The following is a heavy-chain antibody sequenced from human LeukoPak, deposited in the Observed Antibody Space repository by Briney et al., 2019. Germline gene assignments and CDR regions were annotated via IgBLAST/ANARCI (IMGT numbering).Heavy chain of an antibody. J-gene: IGHJ4*02. Sequence: PSETLSLTCTVSGGSISSYYWSWIRQPPGKGLEWIGYIYYSGSTNYNPSLKSRVTISVDTSKNQFSLKLSSVTAADTAVYYCAREGYSYGIYYFDDWGQGTLVTVSS. V-gene: IGHV4-59*01. CDR2: IYYSGST. D-gene: IGHD5-18*01. CDR3: AREGYSYGIYYFDD. CDR1: GGSISSYY.